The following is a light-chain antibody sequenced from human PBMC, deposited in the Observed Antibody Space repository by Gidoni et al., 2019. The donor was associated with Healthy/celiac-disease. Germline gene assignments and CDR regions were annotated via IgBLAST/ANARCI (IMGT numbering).Light chain of an antibody. J-gene: IGKJ1*01. V-gene: IGKV3-15*01. CDR1: QSVSSN. Sequence: ETVMTQSPVTLSVSPGERATLSCRASQSVSSNLAWYQQKPGQAPRLLIYGASTRATGIPARFSGSGSGTEFTLTISSLHSEDFAVYYCQQYNNWPPWTFGQGTKVEIK. CDR3: QQYNNWPPWT. CDR2: GAS.